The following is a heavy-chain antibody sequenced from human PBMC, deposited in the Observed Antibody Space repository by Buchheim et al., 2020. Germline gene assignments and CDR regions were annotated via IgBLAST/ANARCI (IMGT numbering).Heavy chain of an antibody. CDR1: GFTFSSYG. CDR3: ARMGYSYGLEGDY. V-gene: IGHV3-33*01. J-gene: IGHJ4*02. CDR2: IWYDGSNK. D-gene: IGHD5-18*01. Sequence: QVQLVESWGGVVQPGRSLRLSCAASGFTFSSYGMHWVRQAPGKGLEWVAVIWYDGSNKYYADSVKGRFTISRDNSKNTLYLQMNSLGAVDTAVYYGARMGYSYGLEGDYGGKGTL.